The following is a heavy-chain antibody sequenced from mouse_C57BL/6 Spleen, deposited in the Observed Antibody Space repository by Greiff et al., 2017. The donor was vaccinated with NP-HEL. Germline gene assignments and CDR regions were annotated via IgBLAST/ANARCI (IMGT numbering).Heavy chain of an antibody. Sequence: EVKVVESGGGLVQPGGSLKLSCAASGFTFSDYYMYWVRQTPEKRLEWVAYISNGGGSTYYPDTVKGRFTISRDNAKNTLYLQMSRLKSEDTAMYYCASSYYDYDGFAYWGQGTLVTVSA. V-gene: IGHV5-12*01. J-gene: IGHJ3*01. D-gene: IGHD2-4*01. CDR1: GFTFSDYY. CDR3: ASSYYDYDGFAY. CDR2: ISNGGGST.